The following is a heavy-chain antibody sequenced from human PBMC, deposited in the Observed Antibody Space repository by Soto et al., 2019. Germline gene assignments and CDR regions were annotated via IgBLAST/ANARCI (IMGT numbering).Heavy chain of an antibody. V-gene: IGHV3-73*01. CDR2: IRSKANSYAT. J-gene: IGHJ6*02. CDR3: TVRSVNLDV. D-gene: IGHD4-17*01. Sequence: GGSLRLSCAASGFTFSGSAMHWVRQASGKGLEWVGRIRSKANSYATAYAASVKGRFTISRDDSKNTAYLRMNSLKTEDTAVYYCTVRSVNLDVWGQGTTVTVSS. CDR1: GFTFSGSA.